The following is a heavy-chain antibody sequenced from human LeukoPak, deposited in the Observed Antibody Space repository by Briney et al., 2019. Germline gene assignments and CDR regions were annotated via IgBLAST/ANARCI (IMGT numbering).Heavy chain of an antibody. CDR2: IYYSGST. CDR1: GSSISSGGYY. CDR3: ARDVGGYCSGGSCYTGHWFDP. D-gene: IGHD2-15*01. Sequence: PSQTLSLTCTVSGSSISSGGYYWSWIRQHPGKGLEWIGYIYYSGSTYYNPSLKSRVTISVDTSKNQFSLKLSSVTAAGTAVYYCARDVGGYCSGGSCYTGHWFDPWGQGTLVTVSS. J-gene: IGHJ5*02. V-gene: IGHV4-31*03.